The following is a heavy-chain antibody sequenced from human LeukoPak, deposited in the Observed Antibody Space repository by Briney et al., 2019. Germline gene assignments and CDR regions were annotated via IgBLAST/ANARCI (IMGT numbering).Heavy chain of an antibody. CDR2: IQSDGSKT. D-gene: IGHD2-15*01. CDR1: GFPFSNYC. V-gene: IGHV3-30*02. J-gene: IGHJ6*02. CDR3: AKRYCKSATCRSDMDA. Sequence: GRSLRLSCAASGFPFSNYCMHWVRQAPGKGLEWVALIQSDGSKTYSADSVKGRFTISRGNPKNTLYLQMDRLRPEDTAVYYCAKRYCKSATCRSDMDAWGQGTTVTVS.